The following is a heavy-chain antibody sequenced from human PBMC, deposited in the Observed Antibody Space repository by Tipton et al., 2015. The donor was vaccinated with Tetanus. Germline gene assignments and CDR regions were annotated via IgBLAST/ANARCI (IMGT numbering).Heavy chain of an antibody. D-gene: IGHD3-16*01. Sequence: TLSLTCTVSGGSISSSSYYWGWIRQPPGKGLEWIGSIYYSGSTYYNPSLKSRVTISVDTSKNQFSLKLSSVTAADTAVYYCARAKRGHAFDIWGQGTMVTVSS. CDR2: IYYSGST. CDR3: ARAKRGHAFDI. V-gene: IGHV4-39*01. J-gene: IGHJ3*02. CDR1: GGSISSSSYY.